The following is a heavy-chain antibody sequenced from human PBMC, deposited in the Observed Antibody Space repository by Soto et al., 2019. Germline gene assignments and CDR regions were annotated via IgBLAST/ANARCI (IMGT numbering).Heavy chain of an antibody. J-gene: IGHJ4*02. Sequence: QVQLVQSGAEMKKPGSSVTVSCQSSGGTFNTYAMNWVRQAPGQGPEWMGDISPMFGAANYAPKLQGRVTITADESTGTAYMQLSSLTSEDTALYFCAREVQVHTPAFVYWGQGTLVTVSS. CDR2: ISPMFGAA. CDR1: GGTFNTYA. V-gene: IGHV1-69*19. D-gene: IGHD3-10*01. CDR3: AREVQVHTPAFVY.